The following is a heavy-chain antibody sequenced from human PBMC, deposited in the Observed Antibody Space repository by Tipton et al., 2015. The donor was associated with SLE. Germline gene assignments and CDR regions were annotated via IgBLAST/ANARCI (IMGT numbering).Heavy chain of an antibody. D-gene: IGHD7-27*01. CDR1: GFTFTSHI. CDR3: ARAGADY. Sequence: SLRLSRAASGFTFTSHIMNWVRQAPGKGLEWVSSSTSSGNYIYYADSVKGRFTISRDNAKNSLYLQMNSLRAEDTAVYYCARAGADYWGQGTLVTVSS. J-gene: IGHJ4*02. V-gene: IGHV3-21*01. CDR2: STSSGNYI.